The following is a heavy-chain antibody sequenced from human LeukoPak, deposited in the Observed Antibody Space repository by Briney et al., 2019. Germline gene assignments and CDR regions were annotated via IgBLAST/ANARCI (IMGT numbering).Heavy chain of an antibody. CDR2: ISYDGGKK. J-gene: IGHJ5*02. CDR1: GFTFSSHD. Sequence: PGGSLRLSCAASGFTFSSHDMHWVRQAPGKGLEWVAFISYDGGKKDYADSVKGRFTISRDNSKNTLYLQMNSLRAEDTAVYYCAKDLVRGVSNWFDPWGQGTLVTVSS. CDR3: AKDLVRGVSNWFDP. V-gene: IGHV3-30*18. D-gene: IGHD3-10*01.